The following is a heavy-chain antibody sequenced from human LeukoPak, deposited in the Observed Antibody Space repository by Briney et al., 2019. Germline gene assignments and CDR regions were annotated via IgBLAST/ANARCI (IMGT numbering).Heavy chain of an antibody. D-gene: IGHD1-7*01. J-gene: IGHJ3*02. V-gene: IGHV3-30*02. CDR3: ASNYNWNYDAFDI. CDR2: IRYDGSNK. Sequence: GGSLRLSCAASGFTFSSYGMHWVRQAPGKGLEWVAFIRYDGSNKYYADSVKGRFTISRDNSKNTLYLQMNSLRAEDTAVYYCASNYNWNYDAFDIWGQGTMVTVSS. CDR1: GFTFSSYG.